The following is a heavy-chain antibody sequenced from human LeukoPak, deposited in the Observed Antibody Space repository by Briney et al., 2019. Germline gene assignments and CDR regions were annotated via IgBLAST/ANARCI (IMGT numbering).Heavy chain of an antibody. D-gene: IGHD3-22*01. CDR2: TSYSGSS. J-gene: IGHJ3*02. V-gene: IGHV4-31*03. CDR1: GGSISRGGYY. Sequence: TLCLSCTVSGGSISRGGYYSSSIRQHPGEGLECIGYTSYSGSSYDNTSLKSRVTIAVATSKNQFSLKLSSVTAADTDVYCASRSNTYYYDSSGYYFAFDIWGQGTMVTVSS. CDR3: ASRSNTYYYDSSGYYFAFDI.